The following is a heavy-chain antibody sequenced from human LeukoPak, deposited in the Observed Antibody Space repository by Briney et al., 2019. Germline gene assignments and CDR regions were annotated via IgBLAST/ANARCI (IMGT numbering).Heavy chain of an antibody. D-gene: IGHD3-10*01. Sequence: PSETLSLTCTVAGGSISSTSYFWGWIRQPPGKGLEWIGCIYYSGSTFYSPSLKSRATISVDPSKNRFSLKLNSVTAADTAVYYCARVSRGLMFFDYWGQGSLVTVSS. CDR3: ARVSRGLMFFDY. CDR2: IYYSGST. CDR1: GGSISSTSYF. J-gene: IGHJ4*02. V-gene: IGHV4-39*07.